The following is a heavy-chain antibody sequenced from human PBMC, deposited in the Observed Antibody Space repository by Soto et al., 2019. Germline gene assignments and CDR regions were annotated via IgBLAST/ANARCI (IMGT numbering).Heavy chain of an antibody. V-gene: IGHV1-58*01. CDR3: AAIRGYRLDYSYYYGMDV. D-gene: IGHD5-18*01. CDR1: GFTFTSSA. CDR2: IVVGSGNT. J-gene: IGHJ6*02. Sequence: SVKVSCKASGFTFTSSAVQWVRQARGQRLEWIGWIVVGSGNTNYAQKFQERVTITRDMSTSTAYMELSSLRSEDTAVYYCAAIRGYRLDYSYYYGMDVWGQGTTVTVSS.